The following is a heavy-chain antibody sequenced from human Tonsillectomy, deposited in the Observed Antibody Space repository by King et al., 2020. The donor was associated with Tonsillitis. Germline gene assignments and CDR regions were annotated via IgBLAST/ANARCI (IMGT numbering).Heavy chain of an antibody. Sequence: QVQLQESGPGLVKPSETLSLTCTVSGGSISSYYWSWIRQPPGKGLEWIGYIYYSGSTNYNPSLKSRVTISVDTSKNQFSLKLSSVTAADTAVYYCARDRKDWNYDDVYYYYYMDVWGKGTTVTVSS. CDR1: GGSISSYY. D-gene: IGHD1-7*01. CDR3: ARDRKDWNYDDVYYYYYMDV. V-gene: IGHV4-59*01. CDR2: IYYSGST. J-gene: IGHJ6*03.